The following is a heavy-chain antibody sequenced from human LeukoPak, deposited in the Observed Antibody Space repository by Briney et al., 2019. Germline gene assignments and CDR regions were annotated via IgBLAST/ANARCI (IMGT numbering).Heavy chain of an antibody. D-gene: IGHD3-22*01. CDR1: GGSFSGYY. CDR3: ASPLPRYYYDSSGFLA. V-gene: IGHV4-34*01. CDR2: INHSGST. Sequence: SETLSLTCAVYGGSFSGYYWSWIRQPPGKGLEWIGEINHSGSTNYNPSLKSRVTISVDTSKNQFSLKLSSVTAADTAVYYCASPLPRYYYDSSGFLAWGQGTLVTVSS. J-gene: IGHJ5*02.